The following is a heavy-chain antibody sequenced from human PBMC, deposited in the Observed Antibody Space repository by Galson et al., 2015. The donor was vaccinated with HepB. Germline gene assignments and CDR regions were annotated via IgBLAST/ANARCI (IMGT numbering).Heavy chain of an antibody. CDR3: PKGGNSSWLEYYFHY. V-gene: IGHV3-43*01. D-gene: IGHD6-13*01. Sequence: SLRLSCAASGFSFEDYTMHWVRQAPGKGLEWVSLISWDGGRTNYAGSVKGRFTISRDNSKSSLYLRMNSLRAEDTAFYYCPKGGNSSWLEYYFHYWGQGTLVTVSS. CDR1: GFSFEDYT. J-gene: IGHJ4*02. CDR2: ISWDGGRT.